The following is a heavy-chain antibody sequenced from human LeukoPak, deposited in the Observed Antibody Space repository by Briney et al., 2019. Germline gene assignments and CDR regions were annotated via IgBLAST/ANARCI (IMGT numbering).Heavy chain of an antibody. CDR3: TIVLKANMVATEVDY. V-gene: IGHV3-23*01. CDR2: ISGSGGST. J-gene: IGHJ4*02. Sequence: GGSLRLSCAASGFTFSSYAMSWVRQAPGKGLEWVSAISGSGGSTYYADSVKGRFTISRDNSKNTLYLQMNSLKTEDTAVYYCTIVLKANMVATEVDYWGQGTLVTVSS. D-gene: IGHD5-12*01. CDR1: GFTFSSYA.